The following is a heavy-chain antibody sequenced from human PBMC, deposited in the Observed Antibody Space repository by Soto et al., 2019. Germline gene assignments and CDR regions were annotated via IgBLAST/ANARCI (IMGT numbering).Heavy chain of an antibody. V-gene: IGHV4-30-2*01. J-gene: IGHJ4*02. Sequence: SATLSLTCTVSGAPLTTVNSSWSWIRQPPGMGLEWIGYMYLSGSMYYNPSLKSRVTISVDGSKNQFSLKLSSVTAADTAVYYCARVPDYWGQGTLVTSP. CDR1: GAPLTTVNSS. CDR3: ARVPDY. CDR2: MYLSGSM.